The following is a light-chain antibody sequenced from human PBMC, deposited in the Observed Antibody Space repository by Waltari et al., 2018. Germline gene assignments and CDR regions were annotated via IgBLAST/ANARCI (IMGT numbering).Light chain of an antibody. V-gene: IGLV2-23*02. J-gene: IGLJ1*01. CDR1: TSAVGHYYL. CDR2: EVI. CDR3: CSYAGRGTYV. Sequence: QSALTRPPCVSDTPGQSITISCTGNTSAVGHYYLISWYQQHPGKAPKLPICEVITRPSGVASRFSGSKSGNTASLTISGLQGEDEADYYGCSYAGRGTYVFGSGTKVTVL.